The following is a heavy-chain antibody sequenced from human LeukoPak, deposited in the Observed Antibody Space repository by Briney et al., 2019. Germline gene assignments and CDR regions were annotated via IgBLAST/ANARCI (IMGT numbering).Heavy chain of an antibody. CDR3: ARRLTQYDCFDP. J-gene: IGHJ5*02. V-gene: IGHV6-1*01. CDR2: TYYRSTWYN. CDR1: GDSGSSNSVT. D-gene: IGHD2-2*01. Sequence: SQTLSLTCAISGDSGSSNSVTWNWIRQSPSRGLEWLGRTYYRSTWYNDYAVSVGGRITVNPDTSKNQFSLHLNSVTPGDTAVYYCARRLTQYDCFDPWGQGILVTVSS.